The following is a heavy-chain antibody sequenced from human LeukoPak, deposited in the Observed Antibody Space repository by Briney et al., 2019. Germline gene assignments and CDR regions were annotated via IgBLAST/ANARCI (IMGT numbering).Heavy chain of an antibody. CDR3: ATGRKCSGGSCYYWFDP. V-gene: IGHV1-24*01. D-gene: IGHD2-15*01. Sequence: ASVKVSCKVSGYTLTELSMHWVRQAPGKGLEWMGGFDPEDGETIYAQKFQGRVTMTEDTSTDTAYMELSSLRSEDTAVYYCATGRKCSGGSCYYWFDPWGQGTLVTVSS. J-gene: IGHJ5*02. CDR1: GYTLTELS. CDR2: FDPEDGET.